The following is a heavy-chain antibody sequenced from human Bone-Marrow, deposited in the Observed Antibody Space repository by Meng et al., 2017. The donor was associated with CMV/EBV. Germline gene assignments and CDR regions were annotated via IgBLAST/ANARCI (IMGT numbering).Heavy chain of an antibody. CDR2: IIPIFGRT. V-gene: IGHV1-69*05. CDR1: GYTFTGYY. D-gene: IGHD2-2*01. J-gene: IGHJ5*02. Sequence: SVKVSCKASGYTFTGYYMHWVRQAPGQGLEWMGGIIPIFGRTKYAQKFQGRVTITTDESTSKAYMELSSLRSEDTAVYYCASRPDSTSWFNWFAPWGQGTLVTVSS. CDR3: ASRPDSTSWFNWFAP.